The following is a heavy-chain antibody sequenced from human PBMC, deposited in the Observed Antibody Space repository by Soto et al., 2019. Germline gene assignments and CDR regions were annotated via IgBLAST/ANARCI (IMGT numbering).Heavy chain of an antibody. CDR3: AGDCSSTSCFTRDAFDI. V-gene: IGHV3-48*01. CDR1: GFTFSSYS. CDR2: ISSSSSTI. Sequence: PGGSLRLSCAASGFTFSSYSMNWVHQAPGKGLEWVSYISSSSSTIYYADSVKGRFTISRDNAKNSLYLQMNSLRAEDTTVYYCAGDCSSTSCFTRDAFDIWGQGTMVTVSS. D-gene: IGHD2-2*02. J-gene: IGHJ3*02.